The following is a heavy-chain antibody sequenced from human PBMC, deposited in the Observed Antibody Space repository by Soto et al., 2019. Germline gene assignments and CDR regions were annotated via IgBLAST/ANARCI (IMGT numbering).Heavy chain of an antibody. CDR2: MNPNSGTT. D-gene: IGHD1-26*01. CDR1: GYTFTTYD. V-gene: IGHV1-8*01. Sequence: QVQLVQSGAEVRKPGASVKVSCKASGYTFTTYDINWMRQATGQGLEWVGWMNPNSGTTGYAQKFQGRVSMTRDTSMNTAYMELSGLTYEDTAVYYCARNKWETGDFDYWGQGTLVTVSS. CDR3: ARNKWETGDFDY. J-gene: IGHJ4*02.